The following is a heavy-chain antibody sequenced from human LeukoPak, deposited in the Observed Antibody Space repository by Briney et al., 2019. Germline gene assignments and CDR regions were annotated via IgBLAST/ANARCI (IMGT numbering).Heavy chain of an antibody. Sequence: PSETLSLTCTVSGGSISSYYWSWIRQPPGKGLEWIGYIYYSGSTNYNPSLKSRVTISVDTSKNQFSLKLSSVTAADTAVYYCARMGRTTVTTIWSDPWGQGTLVTVSS. CDR3: ARMGRTTVTTIWSDP. J-gene: IGHJ5*02. CDR1: GGSISSYY. V-gene: IGHV4-59*01. CDR2: IYYSGST. D-gene: IGHD4-17*01.